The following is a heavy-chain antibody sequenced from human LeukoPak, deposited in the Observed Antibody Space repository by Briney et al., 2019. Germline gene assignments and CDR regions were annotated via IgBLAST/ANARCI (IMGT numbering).Heavy chain of an antibody. Sequence: PGGSLRLSCAASGFTFSDYAMTWVRQAPGKGLEWVSFISASGSNTYYTDSVKGRFTISRDSSKNTLYLQMNSLRAEDTAIYYCAKDMEYTYGHGVDYWGQGTLVTVSS. CDR1: GFTFSDYA. CDR3: AKDMEYTYGHGVDY. V-gene: IGHV3-23*01. CDR2: ISASGSNT. J-gene: IGHJ4*02. D-gene: IGHD5-18*01.